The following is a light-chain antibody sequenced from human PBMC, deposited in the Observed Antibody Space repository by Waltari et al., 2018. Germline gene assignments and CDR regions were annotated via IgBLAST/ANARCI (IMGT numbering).Light chain of an antibody. CDR2: DVS. J-gene: IGLJ3*02. CDR3: SSYSRSSTLVV. Sequence: QSALTQPASGSGSPGQSITISSTGTINDIGLYDYFCWYQQYPGKAPKLRIYDVSNRPSGVSNRFSGSKSGNTASLTISGLQAEDEADYYCSSYSRSSTLVVFGGGAKLTV. V-gene: IGLV2-14*01. CDR1: INDIGLYDY.